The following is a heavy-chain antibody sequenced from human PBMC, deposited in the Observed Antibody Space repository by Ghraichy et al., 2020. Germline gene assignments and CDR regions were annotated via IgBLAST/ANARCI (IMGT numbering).Heavy chain of an antibody. Sequence: ASVKVSCKASGYTFTGHYMLWVRQAPGQGLEWMGWINPNSGGTDYAQRFQGRVTMTRDTSITTAYMELTRLRSDDTAVYYCARVGRFYDSSGYYYNDHYYGVDVWGQGTTVTVSS. D-gene: IGHD3-22*01. J-gene: IGHJ6*02. CDR3: ARVGRFYDSSGYYYNDHYYGVDV. CDR2: INPNSGGT. V-gene: IGHV1-2*02. CDR1: GYTFTGHY.